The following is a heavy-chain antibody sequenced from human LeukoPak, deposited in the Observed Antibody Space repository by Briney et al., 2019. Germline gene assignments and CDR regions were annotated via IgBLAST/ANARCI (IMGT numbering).Heavy chain of an antibody. J-gene: IGHJ6*03. V-gene: IGHV3-13*01. CDR3: ARGPPRGKYYYMDV. CDR2: IGTASDT. D-gene: IGHD1-1*01. CDR1: GFTFSSFD. Sequence: GGSLRLSCAASGFTFSSFDMHWVRQPTGQGLEWVSTIGTASDTYYPGSVEGRFTLSRDNANNSLYLQMNSLTAGETAVYYCARGPPRGKYYYMDVWGKGTTVTVSS.